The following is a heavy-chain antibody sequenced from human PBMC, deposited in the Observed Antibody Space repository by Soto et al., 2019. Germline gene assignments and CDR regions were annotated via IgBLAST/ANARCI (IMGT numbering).Heavy chain of an antibody. V-gene: IGHV1-69*12. Sequence: QVQLVQSGAEVKKSGSSVKVSCKAPGGTFSSYAISWVRQAPGQGLEWMGGIIPIFGTVRYAQKFQGRVTINADESTTTAYMELSSLRSEDTAVYYCARGVYGSGSYYFDHWGQGSLVTVSS. CDR3: ARGVYGSGSYYFDH. J-gene: IGHJ4*02. CDR2: IIPIFGTV. D-gene: IGHD3-10*01. CDR1: GGTFSSYA.